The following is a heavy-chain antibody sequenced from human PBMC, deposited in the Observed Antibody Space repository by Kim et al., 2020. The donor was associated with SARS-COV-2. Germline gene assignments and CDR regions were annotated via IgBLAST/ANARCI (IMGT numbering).Heavy chain of an antibody. CDR1: GFTFDNYA. CDR3: AKRYSYGFRDFDS. J-gene: IGHJ4*02. Sequence: GGSLRLSCAASGFTFDNYAMSWVRQAPGKGLEWVSAITASVVTYYADSVKGRFTIFRDNSKNTLYLQMNSLRAEDTAVYYCAKRYSYGFRDFDSWGQGTLVTVSS. CDR2: ITASVVT. D-gene: IGHD5-18*01. V-gene: IGHV3-23*01.